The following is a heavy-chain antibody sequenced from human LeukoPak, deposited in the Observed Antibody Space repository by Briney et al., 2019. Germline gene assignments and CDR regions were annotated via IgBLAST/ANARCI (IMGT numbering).Heavy chain of an antibody. V-gene: IGHV1-2*06. J-gene: IGHJ3*02. CDR2: INPNSGGT. Sequence: ASVKVSCKASGYTFTGYYMHWVRQAPGRGLEWMGRINPNSGGTNYAQKFQGRVTMTRDTSISTAYMELSRLRSDDTAVYYCARDRAPYYYDSSSTPHGAFDIWGQGTMVTVSS. D-gene: IGHD3-22*01. CDR3: ARDRAPYYYDSSSTPHGAFDI. CDR1: GYTFTGYY.